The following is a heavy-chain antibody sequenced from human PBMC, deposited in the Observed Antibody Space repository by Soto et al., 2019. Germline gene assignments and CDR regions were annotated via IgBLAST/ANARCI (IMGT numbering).Heavy chain of an antibody. CDR3: ARRSSGWYFDY. J-gene: IGHJ4*01. CDR2: ISGSGGST. D-gene: IGHD6-19*01. V-gene: IGHV3-23*01. CDR1: GFTFSSYA. Sequence: EVQVLESGGGLVQPGGSLRLSCAASGFTFSSYAMNWVRQAPGKGLEWVSVISGSGGSTYYADSVKGRFTISRDNSKNTLYLQMNSLRAEDTAVYYCARRSSGWYFDYWGHGTLVTVSS.